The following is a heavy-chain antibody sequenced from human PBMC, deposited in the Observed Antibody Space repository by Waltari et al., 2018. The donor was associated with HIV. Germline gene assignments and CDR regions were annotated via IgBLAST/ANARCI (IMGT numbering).Heavy chain of an antibody. CDR3: ARGGSSSSMDYYYYGMDV. V-gene: IGHV6-1*01. J-gene: IGHJ6*02. Sequence: QVQLQQSGPGLVKPSHTLSLTCAISGDSVSSNSAAWNWIRQSLSRGLEWLGRTYYRSKWYNDYAVSVKSRITINPDTSKNQFSLQLNSVTPEDTAVYYCARGGSSSSMDYYYYGMDVWGQGTTVTVSS. CDR1: GDSVSSNSAA. CDR2: TYYRSKWYN. D-gene: IGHD6-6*01.